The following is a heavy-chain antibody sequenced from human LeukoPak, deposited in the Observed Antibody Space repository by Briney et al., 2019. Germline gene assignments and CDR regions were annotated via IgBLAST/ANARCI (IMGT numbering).Heavy chain of an antibody. CDR2: IYTSGST. Sequence: SETLSLTCTVSGGSISSYYWSWIRQPAGKGLEWIGRIYTSGSTNYNPSLKSRVTMSVDTSKNQFSLKLSSATAADTAVYYCARGLVGGGSYYFDYWGQGTLVTVSS. CDR3: ARGLVGGGSYYFDY. J-gene: IGHJ4*02. V-gene: IGHV4-4*07. D-gene: IGHD1-26*01. CDR1: GGSISSYY.